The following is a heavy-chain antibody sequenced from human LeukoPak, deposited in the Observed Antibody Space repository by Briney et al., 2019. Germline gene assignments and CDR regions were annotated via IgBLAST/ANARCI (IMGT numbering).Heavy chain of an antibody. CDR2: ISSSGSTI. J-gene: IGHJ4*02. CDR1: GFTFSSYS. V-gene: IGHV3-48*01. Sequence: PGGSLRLSCAASGFTFSSYSMNWVRQAPGKGLEWVSSISSSGSTIYYADSVRGRFTISRDNAKNSLCLQMNSLRAEDTAVYYCARRKEIDYWGQGTLVTVSS. CDR3: ARRKEIDY.